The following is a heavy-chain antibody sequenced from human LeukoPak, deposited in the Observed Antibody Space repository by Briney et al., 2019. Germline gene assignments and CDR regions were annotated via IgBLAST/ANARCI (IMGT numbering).Heavy chain of an antibody. J-gene: IGHJ5*02. CDR1: GGSISSGSYY. CDR3: ARGLGTSWDNWFDP. Sequence: PSETLSLTCTVSGGSISSGSYYWSWIRQPAGKGLEWIGRIYTSGSTNYNPSLKSRVTISVDTSKNQFSLKLSSVTAADTAVYYCARGLGTSWDNWFDPWGQGTLVTVSS. V-gene: IGHV4-61*02. CDR2: IYTSGST. D-gene: IGHD2-2*01.